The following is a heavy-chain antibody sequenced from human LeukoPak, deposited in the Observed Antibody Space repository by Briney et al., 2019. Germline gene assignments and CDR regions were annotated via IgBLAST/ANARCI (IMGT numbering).Heavy chain of an antibody. J-gene: IGHJ5*02. V-gene: IGHV3-23*01. CDR3: AKGSGSGWYGWFDP. CDR1: RFPFSGYA. CDR2: IDSSSVHT. D-gene: IGHD6-19*01. Sequence: GGSLRLCCAAPRFPFSGYAMSWVRQAPGWGLEWVSCIDSSSVHTYYADSVKGRFTISRDNSNNTLYLQMNSLRAEDTAVYYCAKGSGSGWYGWFDPWGQGTLVTVSS.